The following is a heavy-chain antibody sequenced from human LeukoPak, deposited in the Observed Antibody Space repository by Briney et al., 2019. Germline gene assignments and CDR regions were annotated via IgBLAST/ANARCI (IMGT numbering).Heavy chain of an antibody. J-gene: IGHJ5*02. D-gene: IGHD5-24*01. V-gene: IGHV3-48*03. Sequence: GGSLRLSCAASGFTFSSYEMNWVRQAPGKGLEWISYISSSGSTIYYADSVKGRFTISRDNAKNSLYLQMNSLRAEDTAVYYCARTTTMATLVHWGQGTLVTASS. CDR2: ISSSGSTI. CDR3: ARTTTMATLVH. CDR1: GFTFSSYE.